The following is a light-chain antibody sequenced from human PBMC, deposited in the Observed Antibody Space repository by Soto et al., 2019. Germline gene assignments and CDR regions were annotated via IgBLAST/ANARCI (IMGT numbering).Light chain of an antibody. J-gene: IGKJ1*01. CDR3: QQYSSYLWT. CDR1: QDINNY. CDR2: DAS. V-gene: IGKV1-33*01. Sequence: DIQMTQSPSSLSASVGDRVTITCQASQDINNYLNWYQQKPGKAPNLLIYDASNLQTGVPSRFSGSGSGTEFTLTISSLQPDDFATYYCQQYSSYLWTFGRGTKVDI.